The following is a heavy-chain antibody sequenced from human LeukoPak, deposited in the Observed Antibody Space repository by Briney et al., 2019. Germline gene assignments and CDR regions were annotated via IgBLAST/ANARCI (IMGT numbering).Heavy chain of an antibody. V-gene: IGHV1-18*01. Sequence: ASVKVSCKASGYTFTSYGISWVRQAPGQGLEWMGWISAYNGNTNYAQKLQGRVTMTTDISTSTAYMELRSLRSDDTAVYYCARELGYCSSTSCRIYYYYMDVWGKGTTVTASS. CDR1: GYTFTSYG. CDR3: ARELGYCSSTSCRIYYYYMDV. CDR2: ISAYNGNT. D-gene: IGHD2-2*01. J-gene: IGHJ6*03.